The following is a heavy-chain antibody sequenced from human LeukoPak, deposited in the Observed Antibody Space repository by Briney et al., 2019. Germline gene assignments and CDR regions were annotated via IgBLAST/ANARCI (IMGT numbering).Heavy chain of an antibody. J-gene: IGHJ4*02. CDR2: ISGSGGST. CDR1: GFTFSSYA. CDR3: AKGYYDYVWGSYYFDY. V-gene: IGHV3-23*01. Sequence: GGSLRLSCAASGFTFSSYAMSWVRQAPGKGMEWVSAISGSGGSTYYADSVKGRFTISRDNSRDTLYLQMNSLRAEDTAVYYCAKGYYDYVWGSYYFDYWGQGTLVTVSS. D-gene: IGHD3-16*01.